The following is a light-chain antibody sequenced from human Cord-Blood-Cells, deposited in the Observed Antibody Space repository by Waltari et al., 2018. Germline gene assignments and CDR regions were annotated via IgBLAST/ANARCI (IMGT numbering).Light chain of an antibody. J-gene: IGKJ2*03. CDR2: AAS. CDR3: QQSYSTPYS. Sequence: DLQMTQSPPSLSASVGDRVTITCRASQSISSYLNWYQQKPGKAPKLLIYAASRLQSGVPSRFSGSGAGTDFTLTISSLQPEDFATDYCQQSYSTPYSFGQGTKLEIK. CDR1: QSISSY. V-gene: IGKV1-39*01.